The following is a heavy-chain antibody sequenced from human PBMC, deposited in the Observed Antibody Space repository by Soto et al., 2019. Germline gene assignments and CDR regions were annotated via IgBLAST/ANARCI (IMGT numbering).Heavy chain of an antibody. CDR1: GYIFTTYG. CDR3: ARYSIGGNAADFDF. V-gene: IGHV1-18*01. D-gene: IGHD2-15*01. Sequence: ASVRVSCNASGYIFTTYGITWERQAPGQGLEWMGSISTNNGNTDHARPFQDRITMTADTSTNTAYMEVRSLRSDDTAVYYCARYSIGGNAADFDFWVQGTPVTVSS. J-gene: IGHJ4*02. CDR2: ISTNNGNT.